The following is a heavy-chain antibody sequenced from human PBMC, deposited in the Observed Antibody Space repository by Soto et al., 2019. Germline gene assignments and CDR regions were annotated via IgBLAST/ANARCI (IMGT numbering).Heavy chain of an antibody. CDR3: ARESARDPWTHRHFCDY. V-gene: IGHV1-69*01. CDR2: IIPIFGTA. D-gene: IGHD3-3*02. J-gene: IGHJ4*02. Sequence: QVQLVQSGAEVKKPGSSVKVSCKASGGTFSSYAISWVQQAPGQGLEWMGGIIPIFGTANYAQKFQGRVTITADEPTRTAYMELGSLQSEDTAVYYCARESARDPWTHRHFCDYWGQGTLVTVSS. CDR1: GGTFSSYA.